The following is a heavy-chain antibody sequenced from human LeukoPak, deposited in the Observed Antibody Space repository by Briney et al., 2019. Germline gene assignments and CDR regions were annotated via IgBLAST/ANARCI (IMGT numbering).Heavy chain of an antibody. Sequence: ASVKVSCKASGYTFTSYGISWVRQAPGQGLEWMGWISAYNGNTNYAQKLQGRVTMTTDTSTSTAYMELRSLRSDDTAVYYCAREVGPRWELLKGYYYYGMDVWGQGTTVTVSS. CDR3: AREVGPRWELLKGYYYYGMDV. CDR2: ISAYNGNT. V-gene: IGHV1-18*01. J-gene: IGHJ6*02. D-gene: IGHD1-26*01. CDR1: GYTFTSYG.